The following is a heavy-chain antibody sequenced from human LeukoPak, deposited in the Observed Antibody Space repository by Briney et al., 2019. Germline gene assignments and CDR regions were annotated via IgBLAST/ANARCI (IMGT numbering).Heavy chain of an antibody. V-gene: IGHV3-23*01. CDR3: AKWGDYDVLTGYYVSDF. D-gene: IGHD3-9*01. CDR1: GFIFSNYA. Sequence: GGSLRLSCAASGFIFSNYAMYWVRQAPGKGLEWVSAISGRSGSTSYADSVKGRFTISRDSSKNTLYLQMNSLRADDTAVYYCAKWGDYDVLTGYYVSDFWGQGTLVTVSS. J-gene: IGHJ4*02. CDR2: ISGRSGST.